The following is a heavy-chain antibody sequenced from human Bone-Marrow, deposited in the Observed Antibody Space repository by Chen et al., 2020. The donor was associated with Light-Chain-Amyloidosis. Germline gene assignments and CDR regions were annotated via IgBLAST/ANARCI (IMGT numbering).Heavy chain of an antibody. J-gene: IGHJ6*02. V-gene: IGHV3-21*02. D-gene: IGHD5-18*01. CDR1: GFTFGRHS. CDR3: VREVYDYNYGASYYYYSMDV. Sequence: EVQLVESGGGLVKPGGSLRLSCAASGFTFGRHSMHWVRQAPGKGLEWVSSISTSSSYIHYADSMKGRFTISRDNAKSALFLQMNSLRAEDTAVYYCVREVYDYNYGASYYYYSMDVWGQGTTVTVSS. CDR2: ISTSSSYI.